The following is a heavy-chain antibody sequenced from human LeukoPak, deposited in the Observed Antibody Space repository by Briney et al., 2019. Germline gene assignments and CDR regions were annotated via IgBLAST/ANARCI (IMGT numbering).Heavy chain of an antibody. J-gene: IGHJ4*02. CDR1: GGTFSSYA. CDR2: IIPIFGTA. CDR3: AKDPALSITIFGVVTSWFDY. Sequence: GASVKVSCKASGGTFSSYAISWVRQAPGQGLEWMGGIIPIFGTANYAQKFQGRVTITTDESTSTAYMELSSLRSEDTAVYYCAKDPALSITIFGVVTSWFDYWGQGTLVTVSS. D-gene: IGHD3-3*01. V-gene: IGHV1-69*05.